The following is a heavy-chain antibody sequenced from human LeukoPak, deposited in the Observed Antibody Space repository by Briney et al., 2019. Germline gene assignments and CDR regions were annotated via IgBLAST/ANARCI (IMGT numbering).Heavy chain of an antibody. CDR3: SRDLRGRDDY. V-gene: IGHV3-74*01. CDR2: INEGGSVT. J-gene: IGHJ4*02. Sequence: GGSLRLSCAASGFTFTNAWMHWVRQAPGKGLVWVSRINEGGSVTDYADSVRGRSTTSRDNAKNTLYLEMNSLRAEDTAVYYCSRDLRGRDDYWGQGTLVSVSS. D-gene: IGHD5-24*01. CDR1: GFTFTNAW.